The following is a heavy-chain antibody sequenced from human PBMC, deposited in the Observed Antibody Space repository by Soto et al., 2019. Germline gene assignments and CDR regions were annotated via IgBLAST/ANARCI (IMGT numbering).Heavy chain of an antibody. CDR3: ARLIHYDFWSGYPSYYYYYGMDV. D-gene: IGHD3-3*01. Sequence: IDWVRQAPGKGLEWVGRSRDKAQGYSTAYAASVKGRFTTSRDESKNSLYLQMNSLRAEDTAVYYCARLIHYDFWSGYPSYYYYYGMDVWGQGTTVTVSS. CDR2: SRDKAQGYST. V-gene: IGHV3-72*01. J-gene: IGHJ6*02.